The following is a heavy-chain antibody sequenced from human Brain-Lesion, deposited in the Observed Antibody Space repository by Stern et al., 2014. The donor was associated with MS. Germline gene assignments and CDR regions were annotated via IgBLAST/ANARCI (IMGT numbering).Heavy chain of an antibody. J-gene: IGHJ5*02. CDR1: GFTFGSCA. V-gene: IGHV3-30*18. D-gene: IGHD2/OR15-2a*01. CDR2: VSYDGSNK. Sequence: VHLVESGGGVVQPGRPLRLSCVASGFTFGSCAMHWVRQAPGKGLGWVAGVSYDGSNKNYADSVKGRFTISRDNSQNTLYMQMSSLRPEDTAVYYCAKDRQYLTYFFDHWGQGSLVTVSS. CDR3: AKDRQYLTYFFDH.